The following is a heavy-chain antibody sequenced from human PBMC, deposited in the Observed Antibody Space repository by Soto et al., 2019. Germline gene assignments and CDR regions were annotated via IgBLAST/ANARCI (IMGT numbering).Heavy chain of an antibody. CDR1: GYSFTSYG. V-gene: IGHV1-18*01. CDR3: ARQKVGAGSFDY. Sequence: ASVKVSCKASGYSFTSYGISWVRQAPGQGLEWMGWISAYNGNTKYGQKLQGRVTMTTDTSTSTAYMELRSLRSDDTAVYYCARQKVGAGSFDYWGQGTLVTVSS. J-gene: IGHJ4*02. D-gene: IGHD1-26*01. CDR2: ISAYNGNT.